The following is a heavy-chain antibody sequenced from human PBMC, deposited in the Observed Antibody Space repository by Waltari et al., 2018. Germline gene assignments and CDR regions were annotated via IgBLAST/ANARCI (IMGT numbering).Heavy chain of an antibody. CDR1: GYIFSNYG. CDR2: IYPYNGNT. D-gene: IGHD3-16*01. V-gene: IGHV1-18*01. Sequence: QLVQSGAEVKKPGASVKVYCKASGYIFSNYGITWVRKAPGQGLGWMGWIYPYNGNTKYEQNFQGRVTMTTDTSTATAYMEIRSLRSDDTAIYYCARDDVDSSNFGGFWGQGTQVTVSS. J-gene: IGHJ4*02. CDR3: ARDDVDSSNFGGF.